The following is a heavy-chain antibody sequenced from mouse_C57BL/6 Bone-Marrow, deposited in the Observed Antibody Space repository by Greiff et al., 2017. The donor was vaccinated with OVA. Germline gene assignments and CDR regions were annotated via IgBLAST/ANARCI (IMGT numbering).Heavy chain of an antibody. J-gene: IGHJ1*03. V-gene: IGHV5-15*01. CDR2: ISNLAYSI. CDR1: GFTFSDYG. D-gene: IGHD1-1*01. Sequence: EVKLMESGGGLVQPGGSLKLSCAASGFTFSDYGMAWVRQAPRKGPEWVAFISNLAYSIYYADTVTGRFTISRENAKNTLYLEMSSLRSEDTAMYYCARQVVATDWYFDVWGTGTTVTVSS. CDR3: ARQVVATDWYFDV.